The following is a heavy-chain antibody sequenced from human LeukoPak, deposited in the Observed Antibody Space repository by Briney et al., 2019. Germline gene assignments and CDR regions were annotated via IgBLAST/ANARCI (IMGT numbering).Heavy chain of an antibody. CDR2: INPSGGST. D-gene: IGHD3-22*01. CDR1: GYTFTSYY. CDR3: ARQYYYDSSGYLSAFDI. J-gene: IGHJ3*02. V-gene: IGHV1-46*01. Sequence: GASVKVSCKASGYTFTSYYMHWVRQAPGQGLEWMGIINPSGGSTSYAQKFQGRVTMTRDTSTSTVYMELSSLKSEDTAVYYCARQYYYDSSGYLSAFDIWGQGTMVTVSS.